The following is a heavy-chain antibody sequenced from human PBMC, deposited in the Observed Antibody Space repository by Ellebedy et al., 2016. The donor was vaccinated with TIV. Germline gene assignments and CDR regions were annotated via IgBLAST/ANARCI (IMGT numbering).Heavy chain of an antibody. CDR2: LSSTGSV. CDR1: GGSISSSSYY. Sequence: MPSETLSLTCTVSGGSISSSSYYWGWIRQPPGKELEWIGSLSSTGSVYYNPSLKSRVTISVDTSTNHFSLKLTSLTAADTAVYYCSRRDFGVAVIDWYFHLWGRGSLVAVSS. J-gene: IGHJ2*01. V-gene: IGHV4-39*02. CDR3: SRRDFGVAVIDWYFHL. D-gene: IGHD3-3*01.